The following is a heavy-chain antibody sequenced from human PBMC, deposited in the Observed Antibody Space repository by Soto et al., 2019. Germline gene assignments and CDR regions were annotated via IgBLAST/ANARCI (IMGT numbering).Heavy chain of an antibody. Sequence: QGQLVQSGAEVKKPGSSVKVSCKASGGTFSSYTISWVRQAPGQGLEWMGRIIPIPGTANYAEKFQGRVTITADKSKSPAYMEMSSLNSEDTAVYYCARGSTSSNYVDYWGQGTLVTVSS. CDR2: IIPIPGTA. D-gene: IGHD2-2*01. CDR1: GGTFSSYT. J-gene: IGHJ4*02. CDR3: ARGSTSSNYVDY. V-gene: IGHV1-69*08.